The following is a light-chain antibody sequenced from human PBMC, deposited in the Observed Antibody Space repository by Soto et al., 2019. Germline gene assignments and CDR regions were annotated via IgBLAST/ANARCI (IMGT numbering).Light chain of an antibody. J-gene: IGKJ3*01. CDR3: QQSYSTPLT. CDR2: AAS. CDR1: QTIRTS. Sequence: DIPMTQSPSSLSASVGDRVTITCRASQTIRTSLNWYQQKPGKAPNLLIYAASSLQSGVPSRFGGSGSGTDFTLTISSLQPEDFATYFCQQSYSTPLTFGPGTKVDV. V-gene: IGKV1-39*01.